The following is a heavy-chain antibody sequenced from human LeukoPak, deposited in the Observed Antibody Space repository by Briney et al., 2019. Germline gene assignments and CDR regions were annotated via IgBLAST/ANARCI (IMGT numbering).Heavy chain of an antibody. CDR1: GDYINSHY. J-gene: IGHJ6*03. V-gene: IGHV4-59*08. D-gene: IGHD3-10*01. CDR2: IHFGGST. CDR3: ARAISGFGELEYYYYYYMDV. Sequence: PSETLSLTCSVSGDYINSHYWTWIRQSSGRGLEWLGYIHFGGSTNYNPSLKSRVTISVDTSKNQFSLKLSSVTAADTAVYYCARAISGFGELEYYYYYYMDVWGKGTTVTISS.